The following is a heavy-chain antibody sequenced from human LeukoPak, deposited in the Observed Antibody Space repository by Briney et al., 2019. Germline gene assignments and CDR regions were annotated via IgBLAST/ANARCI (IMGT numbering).Heavy chain of an antibody. Sequence: SSETLSLTCTVSGGSISSSSYYWGWIRQPPGKGLEWIGSIYYSGSTYYNPSLKSRVTISVYTSKHQFSLKLSSVTAAATAVYYCARLHRALLRGANYFDYWGQGTLVTVSS. CDR2: IYYSGST. J-gene: IGHJ4*02. V-gene: IGHV4-39*01. D-gene: IGHD1-26*01. CDR1: GGSISSSSYY. CDR3: ARLHRALLRGANYFDY.